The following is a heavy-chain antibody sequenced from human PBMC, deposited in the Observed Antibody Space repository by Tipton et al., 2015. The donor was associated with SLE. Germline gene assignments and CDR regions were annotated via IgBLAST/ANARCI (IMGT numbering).Heavy chain of an antibody. D-gene: IGHD3-10*01. J-gene: IGHJ4*02. CDR3: ARVRRVLWLPSSFDS. CDR1: GGSISNYY. V-gene: IGHV4-4*07. Sequence: TLSLTCTVSGGSISNYYWSWIRQPAGKGLEWIGRIYTSGSTNYNPSLKSRVTMSVDTSKNQFSLKLSSVTAADTAVYSCARVRRVLWLPSSFDSWGQGTLVTVSS. CDR2: IYTSGST.